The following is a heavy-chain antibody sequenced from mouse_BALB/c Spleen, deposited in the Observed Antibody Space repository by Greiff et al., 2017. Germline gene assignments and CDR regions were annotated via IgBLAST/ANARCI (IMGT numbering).Heavy chain of an antibody. J-gene: IGHJ3*01. CDR2: ISTYYGDA. V-gene: IGHV1S137*01. Sequence: QVQLQQSGAELVRPGVSVKISCKGSGYTFTDYAMHWVKQSHAKSLEWIGVISTYYGDASYNQKFKGKATMTVDKSSSTAYMELARLTSEDSAIYYCARGGTTMINLFAYWGQGTLVTVSA. D-gene: IGHD2-4*01. CDR1: GYTFTDYA. CDR3: ARGGTTMINLFAY.